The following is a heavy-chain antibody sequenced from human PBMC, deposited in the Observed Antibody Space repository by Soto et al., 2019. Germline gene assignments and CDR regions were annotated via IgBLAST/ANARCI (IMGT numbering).Heavy chain of an antibody. CDR1: GGSISSYY. V-gene: IGHV4-59*01. D-gene: IGHD6-13*01. CDR3: AIAGYSSSWYLQGDWFDP. J-gene: IGHJ5*02. Sequence: SETLSLTCSVCGGSISSYYWSWIRQPPGKVLEWIGYIYYSGSTNYNPSLKSRVTISVDTSKNQFSLKLSSVTAADTAVYYCAIAGYSSSWYLQGDWFDPWGQGTLVTVSS. CDR2: IYYSGST.